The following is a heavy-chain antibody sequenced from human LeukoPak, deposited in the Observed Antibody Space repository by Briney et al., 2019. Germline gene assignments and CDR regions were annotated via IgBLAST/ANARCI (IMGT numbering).Heavy chain of an antibody. V-gene: IGHV1-2*02. CDR1: GYTFTGYY. CDR2: INPNSGGT. D-gene: IGHD5-18*01. Sequence: ASVKVSCKASGYTFTGYYMHWVRQAPGQGLEWMGWINPNSGGTNYAQKFQGRVTMTRDTSISTAYMELSRLRSDDTAVYYCAGDLYSYGSYYFDYWGQGTLVTVSS. J-gene: IGHJ4*02. CDR3: AGDLYSYGSYYFDY.